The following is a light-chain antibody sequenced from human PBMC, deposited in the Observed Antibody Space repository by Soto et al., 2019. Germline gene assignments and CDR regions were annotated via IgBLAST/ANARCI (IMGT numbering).Light chain of an antibody. J-gene: IGKJ1*01. CDR1: QSVSSSY. V-gene: IGKV3-20*01. CDR2: GAS. Sequence: EIVLTQSPGTLSLSPGERATLSCRASQSVSSSYLAWYQQKPGQAPRLLIYGASSRATGIPDRFSGSGSGTDFTLTISRLEPEDFAVYYCQQYGSSPPTCTFGQGTKV. CDR3: QQYGSSPPTCT.